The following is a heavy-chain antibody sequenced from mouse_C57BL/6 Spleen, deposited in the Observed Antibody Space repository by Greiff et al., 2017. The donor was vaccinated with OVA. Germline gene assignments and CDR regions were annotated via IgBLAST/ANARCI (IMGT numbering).Heavy chain of an antibody. J-gene: IGHJ4*01. CDR1: GFSFNTYA. D-gene: IGHD2-1*01. Sequence: DVQLVESGGGLVQPKGSLKLSCAASGFSFNTYAMNWVRQAPGQGLEWVARIRSKSNNYATYYADSVKDRFTIYRDDYESMLYLHKNNVITEDTAMYYGERQHYYGTYDYYSIDYWGQGTSVTVSS. V-gene: IGHV10-1*01. CDR3: ERQHYYGTYDYYSIDY. CDR2: IRSKSNNYAT.